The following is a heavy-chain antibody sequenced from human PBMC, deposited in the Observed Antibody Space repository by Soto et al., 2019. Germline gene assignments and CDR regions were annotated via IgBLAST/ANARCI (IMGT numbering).Heavy chain of an antibody. V-gene: IGHV5-51*01. D-gene: IGHD3-3*01. Sequence: GESLKISCKGSGYSFTSYWIGWVRQMPGKGLEWMGIIYPGDSDTRYSPSFQGQVTISADKSISTAYLQWSSLKASDTAMYYCARSVSLLEWLLAAREYYGMDVWAQGTTVPVSS. CDR3: ARSVSLLEWLLAAREYYGMDV. CDR1: GYSFTSYW. CDR2: IYPGDSDT. J-gene: IGHJ6*02.